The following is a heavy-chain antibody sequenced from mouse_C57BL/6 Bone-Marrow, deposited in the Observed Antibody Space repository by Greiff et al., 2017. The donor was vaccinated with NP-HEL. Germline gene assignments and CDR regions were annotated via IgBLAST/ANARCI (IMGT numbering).Heavy chain of an antibody. CDR1: GFTFSSYA. J-gene: IGHJ4*01. CDR2: ISSGGDYI. CDR3: TRFMTTVVAHYYAMDY. D-gene: IGHD1-1*01. Sequence: DVHLVESGEGLVKPGGSLKLSCAASGFTFSSYAMSWVRQTPEKRLEWVAYISSGGDYIYYADTVKGRFTISRDNARNTLYLQMSSLKSEDTAMYYCTRFMTTVVAHYYAMDYWGQGTSVTVSS. V-gene: IGHV5-9-1*02.